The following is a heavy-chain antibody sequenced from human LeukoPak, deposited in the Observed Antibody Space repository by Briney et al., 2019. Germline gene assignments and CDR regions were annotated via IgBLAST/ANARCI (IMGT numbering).Heavy chain of an antibody. V-gene: IGHV1-2*02. CDR3: ARLYSGSYYSDP. D-gene: IGHD1-26*01. CDR2: INPNSGGT. J-gene: IGHJ5*02. CDR1: GYTFTGYY. Sequence: ASVKVSCEASGYTFTGYYMHWVRQAPGQGREWMGWINPNSGGTNYAQKFQGRVTMTRDTSISTAYMELSRLRSDDTAVYYCARLYSGSYYSDPWGQGTLVTVSS.